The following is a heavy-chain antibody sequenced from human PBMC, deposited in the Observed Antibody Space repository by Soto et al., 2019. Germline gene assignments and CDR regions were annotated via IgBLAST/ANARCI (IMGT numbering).Heavy chain of an antibody. J-gene: IGHJ4*02. CDR2: ISDHNGNT. D-gene: IGHD1-1*01. V-gene: IGHV1-18*01. CDR3: ARGRYGDY. CDR1: GYTFTSYG. Sequence: QVHLVQSGAEVKKPGASVKVSCKGSGYTFTSYGITWVRQAPGQGLEWMGWISDHNGNTDYAQKPQGRVTVTRDTSTSTAYMELRSLRSDDTAVYYCARGRYGDYWGQGALVTVSS.